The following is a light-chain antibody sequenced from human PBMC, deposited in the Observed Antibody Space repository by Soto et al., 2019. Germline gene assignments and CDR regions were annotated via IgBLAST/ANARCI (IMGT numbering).Light chain of an antibody. V-gene: IGKV3-11*01. CDR3: QQRSNWPT. CDR1: QSVSSD. Sequence: EIVLTQSPSTLSVSQGERATLSCRASQSVSSDLAWYHQKPGQAPRLLIYDASNRATGIPARFSGSGSGTDFTLTISSLEPEDFALYFCQQRSNWPTFGQGTRLEIK. J-gene: IGKJ5*01. CDR2: DAS.